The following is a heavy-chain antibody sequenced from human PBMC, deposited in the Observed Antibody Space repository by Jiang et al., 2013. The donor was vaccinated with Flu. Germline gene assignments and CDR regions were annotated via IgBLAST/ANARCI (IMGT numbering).Heavy chain of an antibody. CDR2: INPKTGGT. D-gene: IGHD2-2*01. CDR3: ARGVVVVPAAPHAFDF. Sequence: VQLVESGAEVKKPGASVKVSCKASGYTFTDYYLHWVRQAPGQGLEWMGWINPKTGGTNHAQKFQDWVTMTRDTSISTAYMELGRLRSDDTAIYYCARGVVVVPAAPHAFDFWGPGTLVTVSS. V-gene: IGHV1-2*04. CDR1: GYTFTDYY. J-gene: IGHJ3*01.